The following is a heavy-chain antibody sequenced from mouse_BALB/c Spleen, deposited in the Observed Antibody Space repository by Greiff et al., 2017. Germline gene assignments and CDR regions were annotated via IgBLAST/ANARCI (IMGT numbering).Heavy chain of an antibody. CDR1: GFSLTSYG. Sequence: QVQLQQSGPGLVAPSQSLSITCTVSGFSLTSYGVHWVSQPPGKGLEWLGVIWAGGSTNYNSALMSRLSISKDNSKSQVFLKMNSLQTDDTAMYYCASQVSNYLYAMDYWGQGTSVTVSS. V-gene: IGHV2-9*02. J-gene: IGHJ4*01. CDR2: IWAGGST. CDR3: ASQVSNYLYAMDY. D-gene: IGHD2-1*01.